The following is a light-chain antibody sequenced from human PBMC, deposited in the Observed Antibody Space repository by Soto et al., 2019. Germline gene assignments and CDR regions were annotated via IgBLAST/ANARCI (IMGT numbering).Light chain of an antibody. CDR3: QQYYSTPIT. CDR2: WAS. Sequence: DIVTAQSPDSLAVSLGGRATINCKSSQSVLYSSNNNNYLAWYQQKPGQPPKLLIYWASTRESGVPDRFSGSGSGTDFTLTISSLQAEDVAVYYCQQYYSTPITFGQGTRLEIK. CDR1: QSVLYSSNNNNY. V-gene: IGKV4-1*01. J-gene: IGKJ5*01.